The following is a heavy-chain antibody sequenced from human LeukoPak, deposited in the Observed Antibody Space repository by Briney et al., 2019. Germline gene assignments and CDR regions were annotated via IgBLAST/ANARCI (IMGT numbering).Heavy chain of an antibody. V-gene: IGHV3-66*01. Sequence: GGSLRLSCAASGFTVSSNYMSWVRQAPGKGLEWVSVIYSGGSTYYADSVKGRFTISRDNSKNTLYLQMNSLRAEDTAVYYCARDSRPWELLPPGEVVDYWGQGTLVTVSS. CDR1: GFTVSSNY. CDR2: IYSGGST. J-gene: IGHJ4*02. D-gene: IGHD1-26*01. CDR3: ARDSRPWELLPPGEVVDY.